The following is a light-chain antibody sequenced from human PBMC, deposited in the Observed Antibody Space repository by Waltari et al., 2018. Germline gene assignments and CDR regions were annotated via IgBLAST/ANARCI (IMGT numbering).Light chain of an antibody. CDR3: QQYNSYSLLT. V-gene: IGKV1-5*03. J-gene: IGKJ4*01. Sequence: DIQMTQSPSTLSASVGDRVTITCRASQSISNWLAWYQKKPGKAPKLLLYKASTLESGVPSRFSGSGAGTEFTLTISSLQPDDFATYYCQQYNSYSLLTFGGGTKVEIK. CDR2: KAS. CDR1: QSISNW.